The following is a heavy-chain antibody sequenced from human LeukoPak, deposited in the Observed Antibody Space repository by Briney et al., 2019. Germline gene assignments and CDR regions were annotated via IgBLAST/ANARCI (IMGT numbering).Heavy chain of an antibody. J-gene: IGHJ1*01. D-gene: IGHD6-19*01. V-gene: IGHV3-66*01. CDR2: IYPDGGT. CDR3: AMGQWRNSTG. CDR1: GFTFSSYA. Sequence: PGGSLRLSCAASGFTFSSYAMSWVRQAPGKGLEWVSVIYPDGGTHYAGSVKGRFTISRDSSKNTLYLQMDSLRVEDTAVYYCAMGQWRNSTGWGQGSLVTVSS.